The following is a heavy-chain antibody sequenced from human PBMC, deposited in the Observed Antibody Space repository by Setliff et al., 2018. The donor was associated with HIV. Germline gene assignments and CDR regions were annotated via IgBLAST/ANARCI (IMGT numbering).Heavy chain of an antibody. D-gene: IGHD1-1*01. CDR1: GDSISGGSYY. J-gene: IGHJ3*02. Sequence: PSETLSLTCSVSGDSISGGSYYWSWIRLPAGKGLEWIGQIHTTGSTNYNPSLKSRVTISIDKSKNQFSLRLSSVTAADTAVYYCAKEGSWNDDSGAFNIWGQGTRVTVSS. CDR3: AKEGSWNDDSGAFNI. V-gene: IGHV4-61*09. CDR2: IHTTGST.